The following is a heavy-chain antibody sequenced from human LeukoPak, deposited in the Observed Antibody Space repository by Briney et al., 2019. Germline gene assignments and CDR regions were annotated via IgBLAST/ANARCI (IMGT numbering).Heavy chain of an antibody. V-gene: IGHV3-48*03. CDR1: GFMFSNYW. Sequence: GGSLRLSCSASGFMFSNYWMNWVRQAPGKGLEWVSYISSSGSTIYYADSVKGRFTISRDNAKNSLYLQMNSLRAEDTAVYYCAELGITMIGGVWGKGTTVTIPS. CDR2: ISSSGSTI. D-gene: IGHD3-10*02. J-gene: IGHJ6*04. CDR3: AELGITMIGGV.